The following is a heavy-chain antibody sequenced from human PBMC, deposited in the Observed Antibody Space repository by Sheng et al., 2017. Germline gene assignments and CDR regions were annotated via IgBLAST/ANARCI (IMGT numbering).Heavy chain of an antibody. CDR2: MYDDGSRT. J-gene: IGHJ3*01. V-gene: IGHV3-33*01. CDR1: GFTFSSYG. Sequence: QVQLVESGGGVVQSGRSLRLSCLASGFTFSSYGMHWVRQAPGKGLEWVALMYDDGSRTFYADSVKGRFTIWRDNSENTLYLQMSSVRAEDTAVYYCARDDKRPGNAFDVWGQGTMATFS. CDR3: ARDDKRPGNAFDV.